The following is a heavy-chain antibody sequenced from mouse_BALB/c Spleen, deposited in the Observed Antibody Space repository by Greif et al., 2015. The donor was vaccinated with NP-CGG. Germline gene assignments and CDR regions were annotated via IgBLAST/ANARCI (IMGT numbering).Heavy chain of an antibody. CDR2: IYPGDGDT. D-gene: IGHD2-4*01. J-gene: IGHJ4*01. CDR1: GYTFTSYW. Sequence: VQGVESGAELARPGASVKLSCKASGYTFTSYWMQWVKQRPGQGLEWIGAIYPGDGDTRYTQKFKGKATLTADKSSSTAYMQLSSLASEDSAVYYCARGDYDFYYAMDYWGQGTSVTVSS. V-gene: IGHV1-87*01. CDR3: ARGDYDFYYAMDY.